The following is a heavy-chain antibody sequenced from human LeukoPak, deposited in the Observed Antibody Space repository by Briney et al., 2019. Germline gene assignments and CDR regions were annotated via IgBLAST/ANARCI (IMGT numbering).Heavy chain of an antibody. CDR1: GFTFSTYN. CDR2: ITSSSSYI. Sequence: GGSLRLSCAASGFTFSTYNMNWVRQAPGKGLEWVSSITSSSSYIYYADSVKGRFTISRDNAKNSLYLQMNSLRAEDTAVYYCARDQYSGDYWDYYYYYKLLWGQRTTITIS. J-gene: IGHJ6*03. CDR3: ARDQYSGDYWDYYYYYKLL. D-gene: IGHD1-26*01. V-gene: IGHV3-21*01.